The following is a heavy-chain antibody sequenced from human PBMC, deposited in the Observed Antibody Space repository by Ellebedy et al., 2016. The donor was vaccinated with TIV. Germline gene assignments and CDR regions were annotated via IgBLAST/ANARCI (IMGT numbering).Heavy chain of an antibody. CDR1: GFTFSSYW. Sequence: PGGSLRLSCAASGFTFSSYWMSWVRQAPGKGLEWVANIKQDGSKRFNVDSVKGRITISRDNAKNSLYLQMNNLRAEDTAVYYCARRIAARPDYYYAMDVWGQGTTVTVAS. D-gene: IGHD6-6*01. CDR2: IKQDGSKR. CDR3: ARRIAARPDYYYAMDV. J-gene: IGHJ6*02. V-gene: IGHV3-7*01.